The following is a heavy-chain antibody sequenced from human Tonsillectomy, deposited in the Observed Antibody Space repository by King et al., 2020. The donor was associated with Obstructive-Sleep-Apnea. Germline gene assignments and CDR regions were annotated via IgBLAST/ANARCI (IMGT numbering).Heavy chain of an antibody. CDR3: TTVGGQWLVNYYYGMDV. Sequence: VQLVESGGGLVKPGGSLRLSCAASGFIFSNAWMSWVRQAPGKGLEWVGRIKSKTDGGTTDYAAPVKGRFTISRDDSKNTLYLQMNSLKTEDTAVYYCTTVGGQWLVNYYYGMDVWGQGTTVTVSS. V-gene: IGHV3-15*01. CDR2: IKSKTDGGTT. D-gene: IGHD6-19*01. J-gene: IGHJ6*02. CDR1: GFIFSNAW.